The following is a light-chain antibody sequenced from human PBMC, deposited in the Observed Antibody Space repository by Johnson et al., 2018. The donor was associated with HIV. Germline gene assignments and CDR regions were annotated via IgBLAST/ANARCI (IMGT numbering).Light chain of an antibody. CDR1: SSNIGNNY. V-gene: IGLV1-51*02. J-gene: IGLJ1*01. CDR2: ENH. CDR3: GTWDTSLSASYG. Sequence: AVLTQRPSLSAAPGQRVTISCSGSSSNIGNNYVSWYQQLPGTAPRLLVYENHRRPSGIPDRFSGSKSGTSATLDITGLQTGDEADYYCGTWDTSLSASYGFGTGTKVTVL.